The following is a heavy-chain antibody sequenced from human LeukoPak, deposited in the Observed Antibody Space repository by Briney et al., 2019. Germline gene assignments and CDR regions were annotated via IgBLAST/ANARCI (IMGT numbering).Heavy chain of an antibody. Sequence: SETLSLTCAVYGGSFSGYYWSWIRQPPGKGLEWIGEINHSGSTKNNPSLKNRVIISVDTSKNQFSLRLFSVTAADTAVYYCARPGDDILTGSFDYWGQGTLVTVSS. CDR3: ARPGDDILTGSFDY. V-gene: IGHV4-34*01. D-gene: IGHD3-9*01. J-gene: IGHJ4*02. CDR2: INHSGST. CDR1: GGSFSGYY.